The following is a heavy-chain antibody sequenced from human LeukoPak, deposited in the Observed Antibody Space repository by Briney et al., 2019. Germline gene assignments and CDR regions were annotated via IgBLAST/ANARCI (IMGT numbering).Heavy chain of an antibody. Sequence: GSLRLSCASSGFSFSSYSMHWVRQAPGKGLEWVAAISYDGNNKYYADSVRGQFTISRDNSKNMLFLQVNSLRAEDTALYYCASQVVVVPDSFQDYWGQGTLVTVSS. CDR2: ISYDGNNK. V-gene: IGHV3-30-3*01. J-gene: IGHJ4*02. CDR3: ASQVVVVPDSFQDY. D-gene: IGHD2-2*01. CDR1: GFSFSSYS.